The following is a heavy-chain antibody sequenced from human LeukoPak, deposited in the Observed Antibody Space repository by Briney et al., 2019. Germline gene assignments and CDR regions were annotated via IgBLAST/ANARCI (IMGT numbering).Heavy chain of an antibody. CDR1: GGSFSGYY. D-gene: IGHD3-22*01. Sequence: PSETLSLTCAVYGGSFSGYYWSWIRQPPGKGLEWIGEINHSGSTNYNPSLKSRVTIPVDTSKNQFSLELSSVTAADTAVYYCARANDSSGYYYDYWGQGTLVTVSS. CDR2: INHSGST. J-gene: IGHJ4*02. CDR3: ARANDSSGYYYDY. V-gene: IGHV4-34*01.